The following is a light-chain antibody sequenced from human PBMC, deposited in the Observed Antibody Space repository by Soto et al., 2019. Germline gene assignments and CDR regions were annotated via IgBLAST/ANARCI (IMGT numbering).Light chain of an antibody. CDR3: SSYTSNNTLV. CDR1: NSDVGSYNY. CDR2: DVS. J-gene: IGLJ1*01. Sequence: QSALTQPASVSGSPVHSITISCTGTNSDVGSYNYVSWYQQHPGKAPKLMIYDVSNRPSGVSNRFSGSKSGNTASLTISGLQADDEADFYCSSYTSNNTLVFGTGTKVTVL. V-gene: IGLV2-14*01.